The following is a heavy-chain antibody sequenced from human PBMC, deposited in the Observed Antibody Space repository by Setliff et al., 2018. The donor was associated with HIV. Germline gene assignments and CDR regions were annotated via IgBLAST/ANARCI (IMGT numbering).Heavy chain of an antibody. V-gene: IGHV3-23*01. CDR3: AKTSNTGYLFCSDY. Sequence: GGSLRLSCAASGFTFSNYVINWVRQAPGKGLEWISGISGRGVNSYYADSVKGRFTISRDNSKNTVYLQMNSLRAEDTAVYYCAKTSNTGYLFCSDYWGQGTLVTVSS. J-gene: IGHJ4*02. CDR2: ISGRGVNS. D-gene: IGHD3-9*01. CDR1: GFTFSNYV.